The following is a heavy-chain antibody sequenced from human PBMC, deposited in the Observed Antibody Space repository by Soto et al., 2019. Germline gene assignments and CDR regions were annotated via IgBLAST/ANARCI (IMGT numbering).Heavy chain of an antibody. CDR1: GYTFTCYG. D-gene: IGHD3-3*01. CDR2: MSAYNGNT. J-gene: IGHJ6*03. V-gene: IGHV1-18*01. Sequence: QVPLVQSGAEVKDPGASVKVSCKASGYTFTCYGISWVRQAPGQGLEWMGWMSAYNGNTNYAQKLQGRVTMTTDTSTSTAHMELSSLRSDDAAVYYCARPFLNFWSGYRRDYYYMDVWGKGTTVTVSS. CDR3: ARPFLNFWSGYRRDYYYMDV.